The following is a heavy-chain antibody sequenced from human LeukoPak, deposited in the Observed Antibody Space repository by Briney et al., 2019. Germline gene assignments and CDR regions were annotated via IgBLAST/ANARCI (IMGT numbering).Heavy chain of an antibody. CDR1: GYTFTGYY. Sequence: GASVKVSCTASGYTFTGYYMHWVRQAPGPGLEWMGWINPNSGGTNYAQNFQGRVTMTRDTSISTAYMELSRLRSDDTSVYYCASRSDTQYYYDSSGYYLTGCYFDLWGRGTLVTVSS. V-gene: IGHV1-2*02. CDR2: INPNSGGT. CDR3: ASRSDTQYYYDSSGYYLTGCYFDL. J-gene: IGHJ2*01. D-gene: IGHD3-22*01.